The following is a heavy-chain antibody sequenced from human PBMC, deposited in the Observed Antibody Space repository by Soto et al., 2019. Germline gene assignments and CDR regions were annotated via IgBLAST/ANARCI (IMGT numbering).Heavy chain of an antibody. J-gene: IGHJ1*01. CDR1: GFTFSSYS. CDR2: ISSSSSNI. D-gene: IGHD4-17*01. CDR3: ASGLDYCDYVSYAEYFQH. Sequence: GGSLRLSCAASGFTFSSYSMNWVRQAPGKGLEWVSYISSSSSNIYYADSVKGRFTISRDNAKNSLYLQMNSLRAEDTAVYYCASGLDYCDYVSYAEYFQHWGQGTLVTVSS. V-gene: IGHV3-48*01.